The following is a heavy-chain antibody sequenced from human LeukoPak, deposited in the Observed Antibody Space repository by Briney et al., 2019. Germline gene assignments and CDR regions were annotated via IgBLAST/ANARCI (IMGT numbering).Heavy chain of an antibody. J-gene: IGHJ4*02. Sequence: GGSLRLSCAASGFTFSSYGMHWVRQAPGKGLEWVAVISYDGSNKYYADSVKGRFTIPRDNSKNTLYLQMNSLRAEDTAVYYCAAYSSCDYWGQGTLVTVSS. CDR1: GFTFSSYG. D-gene: IGHD6-6*01. CDR3: AAYSSCDY. CDR2: ISYDGSNK. V-gene: IGHV3-30*03.